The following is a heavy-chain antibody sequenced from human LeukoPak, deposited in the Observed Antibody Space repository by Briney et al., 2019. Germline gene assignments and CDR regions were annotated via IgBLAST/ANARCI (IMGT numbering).Heavy chain of an antibody. CDR2: IVAGSGNT. J-gene: IGHJ5*02. D-gene: IGHD1-26*01. CDR1: GSTFTTSA. CDR3: AAALVGTRFDP. V-gene: IGHV1-58*02. Sequence: ASVKVSCKASGSTFTTSAMQWVRHARGQRLEWIGWIVAGSGNTNYAQKFQERVTVTRDMSTSTAYMELSSLRSEDTAVYYCAAALVGTRFDPWGQGTLVTVSS.